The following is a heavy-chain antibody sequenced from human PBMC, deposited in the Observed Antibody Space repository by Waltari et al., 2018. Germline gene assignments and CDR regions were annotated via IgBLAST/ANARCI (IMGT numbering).Heavy chain of an antibody. J-gene: IGHJ3*02. CDR1: GFTFSSLW. CDR2: IKQDGSEI. V-gene: IGHV3-7*01. Sequence: EVQLVESGGGLVQPGGSLSLSCAVSGFTFSSLWMSWFRQAPGKGREWVANIKQDGSEIYYVDSVKGRFTISRDNAKNSLYLQMNSLTTEDTAVYYCAGGGGFLCDIWGQGTLVTVSS. D-gene: IGHD3-3*01. CDR3: AGGGGFLCDI.